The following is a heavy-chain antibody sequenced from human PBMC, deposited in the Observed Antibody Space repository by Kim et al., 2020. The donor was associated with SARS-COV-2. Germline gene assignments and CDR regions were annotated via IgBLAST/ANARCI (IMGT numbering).Heavy chain of an antibody. CDR2: IYSGGSST. V-gene: IGHV3-23*03. CDR1: GFTFSSYA. D-gene: IGHD3-22*01. Sequence: GGSLRLSCAASGFTFSSYAMSWVRQAPGKGLEWVSVIYSGGSSTYYADSVKGRFTISRDNSKNTLYLQMNSLRAEDTAVYYCAKVDGPRITMIVVVNWYFDLWRRGTLVTVSS. J-gene: IGHJ2*01. CDR3: AKVDGPRITMIVVVNWYFDL.